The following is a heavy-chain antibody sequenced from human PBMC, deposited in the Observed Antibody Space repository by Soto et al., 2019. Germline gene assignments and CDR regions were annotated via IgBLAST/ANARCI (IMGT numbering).Heavy chain of an antibody. V-gene: IGHV1-69*13. CDR2: IIPIFGTA. CDR1: GGTFSSYA. D-gene: IGHD6-19*01. CDR3: ARTRIAVAVFDY. Sequence: SVKVSCKASGGTFSSYAISWVRQAPGQGLEWMGGIIPIFGTANYAQKFQGRVTITADESTSTAYMELSSLRSEDTAVYYCARTRIAVAVFDYWGQGTLVTVSS. J-gene: IGHJ4*02.